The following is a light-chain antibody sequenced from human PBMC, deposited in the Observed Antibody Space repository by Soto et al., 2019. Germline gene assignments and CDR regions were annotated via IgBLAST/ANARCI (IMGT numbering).Light chain of an antibody. CDR3: QQHNYWPS. V-gene: IGKV3-15*01. Sequence: EIVMTQSPATLSVSPGERATLSCRASQSVSSNLAWYQQKPGQAPRLLLYGASTRDTGIPGRFSGSGSGTDFTLTISSLQSEDFAVYYCQQHNYWPSFGQGTKLEIK. CDR1: QSVSSN. CDR2: GAS. J-gene: IGKJ2*01.